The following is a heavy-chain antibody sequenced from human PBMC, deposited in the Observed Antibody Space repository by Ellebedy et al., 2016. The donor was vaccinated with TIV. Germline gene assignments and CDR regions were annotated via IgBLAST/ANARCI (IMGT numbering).Heavy chain of an antibody. V-gene: IGHV3-15*07. Sequence: GGSLRLSCAASGFTFSNAWMNWVRQAPGKGLEWVGRIKSKTDGGTTAYAAPVEGRFTISRDDSKNTLSLEMNSLKIEDTAMFYCTTGRDWSKYWGQGTLVTVSS. D-gene: IGHD3-9*01. CDR2: IKSKTDGGTT. CDR1: GFTFSNAW. CDR3: TTGRDWSKY. J-gene: IGHJ4*02.